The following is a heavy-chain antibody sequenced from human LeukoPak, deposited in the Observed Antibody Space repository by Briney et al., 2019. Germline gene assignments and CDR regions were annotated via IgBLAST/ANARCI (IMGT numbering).Heavy chain of an antibody. D-gene: IGHD4-17*01. CDR3: ARDLDGDYDYFDY. CDR1: GFTFSDYY. CDR2: ISSSGSTI. V-gene: IGHV3-11*04. Sequence: PGGSLRLSCAASGFTFSDYYMSWIRQAPGKGLEWVSYISSSGSTIYYADSVKGRFTISRDNAKNSLYLQMNGLRAEDTAVYYCARDLDGDYDYFDYWGQGTLVTVSS. J-gene: IGHJ4*02.